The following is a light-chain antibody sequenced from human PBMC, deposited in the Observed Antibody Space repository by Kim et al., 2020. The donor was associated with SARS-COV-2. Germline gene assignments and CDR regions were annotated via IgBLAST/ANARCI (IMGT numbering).Light chain of an antibody. V-gene: IGKV3D-20*01. CDR2: DAS. Sequence: PAESAILSCAACQNVSSSYVAWYPHKPGLAPRLLFYDASRRATGIPDRFSGSGSGTDFTLTISRLEPEDFAGYYCQQYGSSPRPYGQGTKAE. J-gene: IGKJ1*01. CDR1: QNVSSSY. CDR3: QQYGSSPRP.